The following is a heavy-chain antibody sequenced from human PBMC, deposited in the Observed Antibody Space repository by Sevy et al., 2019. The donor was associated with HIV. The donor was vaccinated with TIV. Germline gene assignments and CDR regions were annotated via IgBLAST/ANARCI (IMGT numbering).Heavy chain of an antibody. CDR1: GYTLTQLS. CDR2: FDPEDGET. Sequence: ASVKVSFKVSGYTLTQLSMHWVRQAPGKGLEWMGSFDPEDGETICAQKFQGRVTMTEDTSTDTAYMELSSLKSEDTAVFYCAITKDYYDSSGYPFDYWGQGTLVTVSS. CDR3: AITKDYYDSSGYPFDY. D-gene: IGHD3-22*01. V-gene: IGHV1-24*01. J-gene: IGHJ4*02.